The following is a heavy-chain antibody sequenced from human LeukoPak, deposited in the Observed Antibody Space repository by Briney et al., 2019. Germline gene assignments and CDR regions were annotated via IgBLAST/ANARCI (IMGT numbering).Heavy chain of an antibody. J-gene: IGHJ6*02. CDR3: ARIGKSYYYGMDV. CDR2: IYTSGST. Sequence: SQTLSLTCTVSGGSISSGSYYWSWIRQPAGKGLEWIGRIYTSGSTNYNPSLKSRVTISVDTSKNQFSLKLSSVTAADTAVYYCARIGKSYYYGMDVWGQGTTVTVSS. CDR1: GGSISSGSYY. V-gene: IGHV4-61*02.